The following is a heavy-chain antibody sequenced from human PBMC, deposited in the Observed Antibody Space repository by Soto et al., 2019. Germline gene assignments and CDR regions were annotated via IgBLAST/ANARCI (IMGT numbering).Heavy chain of an antibody. D-gene: IGHD5-12*01. Sequence: QVQLVESGGGEVQPGTSLRLSCSASGFIFSDHGMHWVRQAPGKGLEWVAVVSSDGTKTFYADSVKGRLTIYRDNSKNMLYLHMNSLRPDDTAVDYCAKDLRQGASGATVYGMDVWGQGTTVTVSS. V-gene: IGHV3-30*18. CDR2: VSSDGTKT. CDR1: GFIFSDHG. CDR3: AKDLRQGASGATVYGMDV. J-gene: IGHJ6*02.